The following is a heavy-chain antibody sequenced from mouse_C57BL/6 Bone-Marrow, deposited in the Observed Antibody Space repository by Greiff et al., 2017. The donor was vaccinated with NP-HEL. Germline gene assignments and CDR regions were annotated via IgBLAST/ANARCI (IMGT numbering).Heavy chain of an antibody. V-gene: IGHV1-81*01. CDR3: AREAPRQLRLRYYFDY. CDR1: GYTFTSYG. D-gene: IGHD3-2*02. Sequence: VQVVESGAELARPGASVKLSCKASGYTFTSYGISWVKQRTGQGLEWIGEIYPRSGNTYYNEKFKGKATLTADKSSSTAYMELRSLTSEDSAVYFCAREAPRQLRLRYYFDYWGQGTTLTVSS. J-gene: IGHJ2*01. CDR2: IYPRSGNT.